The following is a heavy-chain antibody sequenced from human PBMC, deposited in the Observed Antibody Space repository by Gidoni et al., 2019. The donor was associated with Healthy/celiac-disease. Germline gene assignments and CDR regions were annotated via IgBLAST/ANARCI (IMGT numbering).Heavy chain of an antibody. D-gene: IGHD2-2*01. CDR2: ISYDGSNK. J-gene: IGHJ6*03. CDR1: GFTFSRYV. V-gene: IGHV3-30*18. CDR3: AKAGIVVVPAAMPVDYYYMDV. Sequence: VQLVESGGGVVQPGRPLRLSCAASGFTFSRYVMHWVRQAPGKGLEWVAVISYDGSNKYYADSVKGRFTRSRDNSKNTLYLQMNSLRAEDTAVYYCAKAGIVVVPAAMPVDYYYMDVWGKGTTVTVSS.